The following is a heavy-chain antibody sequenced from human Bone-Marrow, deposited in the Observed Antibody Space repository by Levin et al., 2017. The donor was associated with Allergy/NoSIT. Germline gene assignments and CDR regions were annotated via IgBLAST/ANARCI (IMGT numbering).Heavy chain of an antibody. Sequence: PSETLSLTCTVSGGSVISDKYYWNWIRQSPGRGLEWLGLISGSGSTHSNPSLKGRVTISVDSSKNEFSLSLTSVTAADSGLYYCARETVGFPFQLRGVVVCGGGCYFDSWGRGTLVAVSS. J-gene: IGHJ4*02. CDR1: GGSVISDKYY. D-gene: IGHD2-21*01. V-gene: IGHV4-61*01. CDR3: ARETVGFPFQLRGVVVCGGGCYFDS. CDR2: ISGSGST.